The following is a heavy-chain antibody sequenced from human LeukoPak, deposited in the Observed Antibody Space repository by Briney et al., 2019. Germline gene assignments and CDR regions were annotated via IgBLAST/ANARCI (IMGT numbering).Heavy chain of an antibody. CDR2: VNPNSGGT. Sequence: GASVKLSCKASGYTFTGHYIHWVRQAPGQGLEWMGWVNPNSGGTNYAQKFQGRVTMTRDTSITTAYMDLSSLRSDDTAVYYCARDNYGIGDYWGQGTLVTVSS. CDR1: GYTFTGHY. V-gene: IGHV1-2*02. CDR3: ARDNYGIGDY. D-gene: IGHD4-11*01. J-gene: IGHJ4*02.